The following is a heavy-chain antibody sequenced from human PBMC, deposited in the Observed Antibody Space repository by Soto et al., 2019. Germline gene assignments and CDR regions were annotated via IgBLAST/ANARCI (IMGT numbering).Heavy chain of an antibody. V-gene: IGHV4-39*01. CDR2: IYYSGST. Sequence: QLQLQESGPGLVKPSETLSLTCTVSGGSISSSSYYWGWIRQPPGKGLEWIGSIYYSGSTYYNPSLKSRVPISGDPSKNQFSLKLSSVTAADTAVYYCARPLGPLRLGDAFDIWGQGTMVTVSS. J-gene: IGHJ3*02. D-gene: IGHD3-10*01. CDR3: ARPLGPLRLGDAFDI. CDR1: GGSISSSSYY.